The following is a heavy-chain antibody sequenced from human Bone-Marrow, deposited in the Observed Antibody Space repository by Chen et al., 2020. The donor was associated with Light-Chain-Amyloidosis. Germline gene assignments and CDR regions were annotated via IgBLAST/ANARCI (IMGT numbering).Heavy chain of an antibody. J-gene: IGHJ3*02. Sequence: QVQLQESGPGLVRPSQTLSLTCAVSGVCITTGDYYWSWIRQPPGKGLEWIGYIFYTGLTDYPPSLQSRLTIPLATSKNQFSLTVSSVTAAATAMYYCSTIRLSGIGAFHIWRQGSVLPASS. CDR3: STIRLSGIGAFHI. V-gene: IGHV4-30-4*01. CDR1: GVCITTGDYY. CDR2: IFYTGLT. D-gene: IGHD5-18*01.